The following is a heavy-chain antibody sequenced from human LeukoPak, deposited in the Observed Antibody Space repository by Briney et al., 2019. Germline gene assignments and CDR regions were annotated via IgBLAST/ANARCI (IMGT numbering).Heavy chain of an antibody. CDR3: AKRPSDYGDYVTYFDY. D-gene: IGHD4-17*01. J-gene: IGHJ4*02. V-gene: IGHV3-30*18. CDR2: ISDDGRNK. CDR1: GFSSISYG. Sequence: GGSLRLSCAASGFSSISYGMHWVRQAPGKGLELVGVISDDGRNKKYADSVKGRFTISRDNSKDTLYLQMNSLRDEDTAVYYCAKRPSDYGDYVTYFDYWGQGTLVTVSS.